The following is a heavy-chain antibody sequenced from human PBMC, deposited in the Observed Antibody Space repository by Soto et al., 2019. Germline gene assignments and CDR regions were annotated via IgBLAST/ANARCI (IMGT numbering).Heavy chain of an antibody. V-gene: IGHV1-3*01. CDR2: INAGNGNT. D-gene: IGHD3-22*01. Sequence: ASVKVSCKASGYTFTTYAMHWVRQAPGQRLEWMGWINAGNGNTKYSQKFQGRVTITADKSTSTAYMELSSLRSEDTAVYYCARTYYYDSSGYNSLDYWGQGTLVTVSS. CDR1: GYTFTTYA. J-gene: IGHJ4*02. CDR3: ARTYYYDSSGYNSLDY.